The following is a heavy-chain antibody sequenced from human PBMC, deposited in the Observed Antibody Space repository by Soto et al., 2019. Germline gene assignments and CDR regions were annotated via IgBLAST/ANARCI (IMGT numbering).Heavy chain of an antibody. Sequence: QVQLVQSGAEVKRPGSSVKVSCKASGDTFSFYSINWVRQAPGLGLEWMGRVNPILSMSNYAQRFKGRVMMTADKSTSTAYMELSGLRSEDTAMYYCATSYGSGYRAFDYWGQGALVTVSS. D-gene: IGHD3-10*01. J-gene: IGHJ4*02. CDR2: VNPILSMS. CDR3: ATSYGSGYRAFDY. CDR1: GDTFSFYS. V-gene: IGHV1-69*04.